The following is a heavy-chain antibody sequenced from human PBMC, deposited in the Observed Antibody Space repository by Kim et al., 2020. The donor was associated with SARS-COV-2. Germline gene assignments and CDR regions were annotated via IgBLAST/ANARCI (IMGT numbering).Heavy chain of an antibody. V-gene: IGHV4-34*01. Sequence: SRKSRVTISVDTSKNQFSLKLSSVTAADTAVYYCARGGHYYDSSGAFDYWGQGTLVTVSS. J-gene: IGHJ4*02. CDR3: ARGGHYYDSSGAFDY. D-gene: IGHD3-22*01.